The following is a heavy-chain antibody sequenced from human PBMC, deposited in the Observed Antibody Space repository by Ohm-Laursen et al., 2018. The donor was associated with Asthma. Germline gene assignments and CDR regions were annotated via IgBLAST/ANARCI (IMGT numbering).Heavy chain of an antibody. D-gene: IGHD3-16*01. Sequence: SLRLSCSASGFTFSSYGMHWVRQAPGKGLEWVAVISYDGSNKYYADSVKGRFTISRDNAKNSLYLQMNSLRAEDTAVYYCATNLPYEAENYWGQGTLVTVSS. CDR3: ATNLPYEAENY. J-gene: IGHJ4*02. V-gene: IGHV3-33*05. CDR1: GFTFSSYG. CDR2: ISYDGSNK.